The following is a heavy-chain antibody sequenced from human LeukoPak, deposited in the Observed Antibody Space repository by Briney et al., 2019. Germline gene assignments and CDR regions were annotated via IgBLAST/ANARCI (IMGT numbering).Heavy chain of an antibody. CDR2: ISGSGGST. D-gene: IGHD3-9*01. Sequence: GGSLRLSCAASGFTFSSYAMSWVRQAPGKGLEWASAISGSGGSTYYADSVKGRFTTSRDNAKNSLSLQLSSLRAEDTAVYYCARGHYDILTASYKWTPDYWGQGILVTVSS. J-gene: IGHJ4*02. CDR3: ARGHYDILTASYKWTPDY. CDR1: GFTFSSYA. V-gene: IGHV3-23*01.